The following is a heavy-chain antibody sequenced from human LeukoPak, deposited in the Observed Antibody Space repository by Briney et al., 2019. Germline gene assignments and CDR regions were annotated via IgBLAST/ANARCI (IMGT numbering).Heavy chain of an antibody. CDR1: GYTFTSYG. J-gene: IGHJ4*02. Sequence: GASVKVSCKASGYTFTSYGISWVRQAPGQGLEWMGWISAYNGNASYAQNLQGRVTMTTDTSTCTAYMELRSLRSDDTAVYYCVRYFDWPRPFDYWGQGTLVTVSS. CDR3: VRYFDWPRPFDY. V-gene: IGHV1-18*04. D-gene: IGHD3-9*01. CDR2: ISAYNGNA.